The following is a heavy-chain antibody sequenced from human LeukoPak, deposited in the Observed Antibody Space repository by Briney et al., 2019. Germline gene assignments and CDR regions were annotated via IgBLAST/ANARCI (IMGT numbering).Heavy chain of an antibody. CDR3: AKDPLNTLMVSPTFDY. CDR1: GFTFSSYA. CDR2: ISGSGDDT. D-gene: IGHD5-18*01. J-gene: IGHJ4*02. V-gene: IGHV3-23*01. Sequence: GGSLRLSCAASGFTFSSYAMSWVRQAPGKGLEWVSGISGSGDDTYYAASVKGRFIVSRDTSKNTLYLQMNSLRAEDTAVYYCAKDPLNTLMVSPTFDYWGQGTLVTVSS.